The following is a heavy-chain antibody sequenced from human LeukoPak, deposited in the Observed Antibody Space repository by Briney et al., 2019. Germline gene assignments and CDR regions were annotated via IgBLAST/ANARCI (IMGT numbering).Heavy chain of an antibody. CDR3: ARDGYSSSWPGYMDV. J-gene: IGHJ6*03. CDR1: GFTFSSYW. Sequence: PGGSLRLSCAASGFTFSSYWMSWVRQAPGKGLEWVANIEQDGSEKYYVDSVKGRFTISRDNAKNSLYLQMNSLRAEDTAVYYCARDGYSSSWPGYMDVWGKGTTVTVSS. D-gene: IGHD6-13*01. V-gene: IGHV3-7*01. CDR2: IEQDGSEK.